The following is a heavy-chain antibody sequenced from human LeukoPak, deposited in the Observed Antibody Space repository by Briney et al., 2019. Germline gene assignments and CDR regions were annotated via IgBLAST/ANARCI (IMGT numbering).Heavy chain of an antibody. Sequence: GESLKISCKGSGYSFTSYWIGWVRQMPGKGLEWMGIIYPGNSDTRCSPSFQGQVTISADKSISTAYLQWSSLKASDTAMYYCARANLNYYDSSGYLYWGQGTLVTVSS. CDR2: IYPGNSDT. CDR1: GYSFTSYW. CDR3: ARANLNYYDSSGYLY. V-gene: IGHV5-51*01. D-gene: IGHD3-22*01. J-gene: IGHJ4*02.